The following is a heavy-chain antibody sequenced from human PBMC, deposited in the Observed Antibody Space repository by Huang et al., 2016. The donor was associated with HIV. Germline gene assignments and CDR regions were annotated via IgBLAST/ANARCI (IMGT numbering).Heavy chain of an antibody. J-gene: IGHJ6*03. CDR3: TRHFGSGVWDHFMDV. D-gene: IGHD3-16*01. CDR1: GFIFSDST. Sequence: EVQLLESGGGLVQPGGSLKLSCAASGFIFSDSTLHWVRQACGKGLEWVGRSRSKASTYATAYGASVKGRFTISRDDSENTAYLQMNSLKTEDTAVYYCTRHFGSGVWDHFMDVWGKGTTVTVSS. V-gene: IGHV3-73*01. CDR2: SRSKASTYAT.